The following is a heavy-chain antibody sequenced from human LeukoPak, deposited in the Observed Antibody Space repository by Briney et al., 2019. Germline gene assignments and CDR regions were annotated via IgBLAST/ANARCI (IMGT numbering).Heavy chain of an antibody. D-gene: IGHD3-10*01. CDR2: ISSSSSYI. J-gene: IGHJ4*02. V-gene: IGHV3-21*04. CDR3: ARERGYGSGTFDY. CDR1: GFTFSSYS. Sequence: AGGSLRLSCAASGFTFSSYSMNWVRQAPGKGLEWVSSISSSSSYIYYADSVKGRFTISRDNAKNSLYLQMNSLRAEDTAVYYCARERGYGSGTFDYWGQGIQVTTSS.